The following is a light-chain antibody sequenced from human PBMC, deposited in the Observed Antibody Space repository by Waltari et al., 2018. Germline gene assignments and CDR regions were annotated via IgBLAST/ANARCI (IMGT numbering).Light chain of an antibody. CDR1: SSDVGNYDL. CDR3: CSYAGSHIWV. V-gene: IGLV2-23*02. Sequence: QSALTQPASVSESPGQSITISCTGTSSDVGNYDLVSWYLHNPGKAPNLILYEVNKRPSGVSNRFSGSKSGNTASLTISGLQAEDEADYFCCSYAGSHIWVFGGGTKVTVL. J-gene: IGLJ3*02. CDR2: EVN.